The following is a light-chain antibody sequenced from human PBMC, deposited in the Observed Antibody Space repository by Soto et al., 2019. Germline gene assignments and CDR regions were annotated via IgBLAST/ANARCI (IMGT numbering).Light chain of an antibody. CDR3: LQHNSYPLT. CDR2: AAS. CDR1: QDINNY. V-gene: IGKV1-17*03. Sequence: DIPMTQSPSAMSSSVGDRVTITCRASQDINNYLVWCQQKPGPVPKRLIYAASSWQSGVPSRFSGSRSGTEFTLTISRLQPEDFAAYYCLQHNSYPLTFGGGTKVEIK. J-gene: IGKJ4*01.